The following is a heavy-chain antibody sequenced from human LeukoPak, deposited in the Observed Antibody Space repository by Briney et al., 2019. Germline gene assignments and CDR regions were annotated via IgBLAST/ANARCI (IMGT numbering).Heavy chain of an antibody. CDR2: IYYSGST. D-gene: IGHD1-26*01. CDR3: ARGVGATGDFDY. Sequence: SETLSLTCTVSGASISPYYWSWIRQPPGKGLEWIGYIYYSGSTNYNPSLKSRVTISVDTSKIQFSLKLSSVTAADTAVYYCARGVGATGDFDYWGQGTLVTVSS. V-gene: IGHV4-59*01. CDR1: GASISPYY. J-gene: IGHJ4*02.